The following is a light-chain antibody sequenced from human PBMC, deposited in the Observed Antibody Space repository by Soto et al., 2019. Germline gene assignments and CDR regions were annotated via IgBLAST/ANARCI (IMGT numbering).Light chain of an antibody. J-gene: IGKJ4*01. Sequence: EIVLTQSPGTLSLSPGERATLSCRASQSVSSSFLAWYQQKPGQAPRLLIHGATSRATGIPDRFSGSGSGTDFSLTISRLEPEDVAVYYCQQYGRSPLTFGGGTKVELK. V-gene: IGKV3-20*01. CDR3: QQYGRSPLT. CDR1: QSVSSSF. CDR2: GAT.